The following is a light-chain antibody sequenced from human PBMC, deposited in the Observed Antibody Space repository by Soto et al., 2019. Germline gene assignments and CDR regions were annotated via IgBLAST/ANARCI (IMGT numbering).Light chain of an antibody. J-gene: IGLJ3*02. CDR3: CSYAGSSTWV. Sequence: QSALTQPASVSGSPGQSITISCTGTSSDVGSYNLVSWYQQHPGKAPKLMIYEVSKRPSGVSNRFSGSKSGNTASLTISGLQAEDEADYYCCSYAGSSTWVFGGGTLLTVL. V-gene: IGLV2-23*02. CDR1: SSDVGSYNL. CDR2: EVS.